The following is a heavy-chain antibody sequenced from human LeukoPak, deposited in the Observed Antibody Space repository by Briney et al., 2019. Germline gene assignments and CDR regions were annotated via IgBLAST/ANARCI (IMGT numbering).Heavy chain of an antibody. J-gene: IGHJ5*02. CDR1: GYTFTSYG. V-gene: IGHV1-18*04. D-gene: IGHD3-10*01. CDR3: ARTYGSGSYYWFDL. CDR2: ISTYNGNT. Sequence: ASVKVSCKASGYTFTSYGISWVRQAPGQGLEWMGWISTYNGNTNYAQKLQGRVTMTTDTSTSTAYMELRSLRSDDTAVYYCARTYGSGSYYWFDLWGQGTLATVSS.